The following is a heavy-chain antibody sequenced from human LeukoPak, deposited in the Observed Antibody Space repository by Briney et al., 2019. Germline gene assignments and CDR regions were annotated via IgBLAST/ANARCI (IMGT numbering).Heavy chain of an antibody. CDR3: ARKAIAAAGLVDY. V-gene: IGHV4-30-4*01. D-gene: IGHD6-13*01. Sequence: SETLSLTCTVSGGSISSYYWSWIRQPPGKGLEWIGYIYYSGSTYYNPSLKSRVTISVDTSKNQFSLKLSSVTAADTAVYYCARKAIAAAGLVDYWGQGTLVTVSS. J-gene: IGHJ4*02. CDR1: GGSISSYY. CDR2: IYYSGST.